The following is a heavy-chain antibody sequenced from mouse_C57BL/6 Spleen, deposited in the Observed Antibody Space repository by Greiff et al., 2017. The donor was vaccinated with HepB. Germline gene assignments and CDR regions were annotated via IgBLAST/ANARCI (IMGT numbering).Heavy chain of an antibody. CDR2: IYPGSGST. CDR3: ARSSKAYAIDY. J-gene: IGHJ4*01. CDR1: GYTFTSYW. Sequence: QVQLQQPGAELVKPGASVKMSCKASGYTFTSYWITWVKQRPGQGLEWIGDIYPGSGSTNYNEKFKSKATLTVDTSSSTAYIQLSSLTSEDSAVYYCARSSKAYAIDYWGQGTSVTVSS. V-gene: IGHV1-55*01.